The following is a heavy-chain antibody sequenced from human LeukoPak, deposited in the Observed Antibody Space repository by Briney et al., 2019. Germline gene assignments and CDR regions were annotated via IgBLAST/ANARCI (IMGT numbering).Heavy chain of an antibody. V-gene: IGHV3-48*03. J-gene: IGHJ4*02. Sequence: PGGSLTLSCAASGFDFIAYEMNWVRQAPGKGLEWVAYFAGSDTTTHYADSVKGRFTISRDNARNFLYLQMSNLRPEDTALYYCTTLGYHLDSWGQGTLVTVSS. D-gene: IGHD3-22*01. CDR3: TTLGYHLDS. CDR2: FAGSDTTT. CDR1: GFDFIAYE.